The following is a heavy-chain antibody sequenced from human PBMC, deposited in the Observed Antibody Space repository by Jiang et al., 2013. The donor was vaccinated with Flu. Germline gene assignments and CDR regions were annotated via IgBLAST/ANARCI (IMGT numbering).Heavy chain of an antibody. D-gene: IGHD3-10*01. V-gene: IGHV4-30-2*01. Sequence: SGLVKPSQTLSLTCAVSGGSISSGGYSWSWIRQPPGKGLEWIGYIYHSGSTYYNPSLKSRVTISVDRSKNQFSLKLSSVTAADTAVYYCAREPIVGLWFGESNLFWFDPWGQGTLVTVSS. CDR2: IYHSGST. J-gene: IGHJ5*02. CDR3: AREPIVGLWFGESNLFWFDP. CDR1: GGSISSGGYS.